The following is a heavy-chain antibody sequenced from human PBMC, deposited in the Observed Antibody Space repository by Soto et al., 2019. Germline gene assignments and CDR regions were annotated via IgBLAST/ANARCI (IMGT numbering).Heavy chain of an antibody. Sequence: GGFLRLSCAASGFTFSSYGMHWVRQAPGKGLEWVAVISYDGSNKYYADSVKGRFTISRDNSKNTLYLQMNSLRAEDTAVYYCAREYSSSWLSYYYGMDVWGQGTTVTVSS. V-gene: IGHV3-30*03. CDR2: ISYDGSNK. J-gene: IGHJ6*02. CDR3: AREYSSSWLSYYYGMDV. CDR1: GFTFSSYG. D-gene: IGHD6-6*01.